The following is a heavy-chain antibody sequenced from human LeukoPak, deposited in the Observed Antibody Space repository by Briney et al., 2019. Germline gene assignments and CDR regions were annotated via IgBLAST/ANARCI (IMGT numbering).Heavy chain of an antibody. CDR3: ARGGAVAAPFDY. Sequence: SETLSLTCAVYGGSFSGYYWSWIRQPPGKGLEWIGEINQSGSTNYNPSLKSRVTISVDTSKNQFSLKLSSATAADTAVYCCARGGAVAAPFDYWGQGTLVTVSS. D-gene: IGHD6-19*01. J-gene: IGHJ4*02. V-gene: IGHV4-34*01. CDR1: GGSFSGYY. CDR2: INQSGST.